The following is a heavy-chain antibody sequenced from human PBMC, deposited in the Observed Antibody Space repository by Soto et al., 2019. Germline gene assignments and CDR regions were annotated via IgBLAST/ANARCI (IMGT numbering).Heavy chain of an antibody. Sequence: QVQLVESGGGAVQPGESLRLSWVASGFDFTYYAMHWGRHGPGKGLESVAVMSSDGSKIHHTDSVKGRFTMSRDNSKNTLYLQINSLRKEDTAVYFGAKDEGVGGTLGLFDYWGQGTLVSVSS. CDR2: MSSDGSKI. D-gene: IGHD1-26*01. CDR1: GFDFTYYA. J-gene: IGHJ4*02. V-gene: IGHV3-30*18. CDR3: AKDEGVGGTLGLFDY.